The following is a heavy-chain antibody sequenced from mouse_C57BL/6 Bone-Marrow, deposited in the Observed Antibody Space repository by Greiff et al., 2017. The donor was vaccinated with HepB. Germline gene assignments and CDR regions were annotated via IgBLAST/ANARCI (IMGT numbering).Heavy chain of an antibody. CDR1: GYTFTSYW. Sequence: QVQLKQPGAELVKPGASVKMSCKASGYTFTSYWITWVKQRPGQGLEWIGDIYPGSGSTNYNEKFKSKATLTVDTSSSTAYMQLSSLTSEDSAVYYCARETTVVATSPEFAYWGQGTLVTVSA. V-gene: IGHV1-55*01. CDR3: ARETTVVATSPEFAY. CDR2: IYPGSGST. D-gene: IGHD1-1*01. J-gene: IGHJ3*01.